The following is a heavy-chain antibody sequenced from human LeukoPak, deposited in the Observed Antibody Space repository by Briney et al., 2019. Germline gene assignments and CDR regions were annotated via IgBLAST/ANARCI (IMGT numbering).Heavy chain of an antibody. D-gene: IGHD3-10*01. CDR2: IYSGGST. J-gene: IGHJ6*02. V-gene: IGHV3-66*01. CDR1: GFTVSSSY. Sequence: PGGSLRLSCAASGFTVSSSYMSWVRQAPGKGLEWVSVIYSGGSTYYADSVKGRFTISRDNSKNTLYLQMNSLRAEDTAVYYCASNYYGSGSYQNDYYYYGMDVWGQGTTVTVSS. CDR3: ASNYYGSGSYQNDYYYYGMDV.